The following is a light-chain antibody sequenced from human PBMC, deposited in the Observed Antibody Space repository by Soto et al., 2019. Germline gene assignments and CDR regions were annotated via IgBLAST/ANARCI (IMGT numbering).Light chain of an antibody. J-gene: IGKJ5*01. CDR2: WAS. CDR3: QQYYSNPSIT. V-gene: IGKV4-1*01. Sequence: DIVMTQSPDSLAVSLGERATINCKSSQSNFFSSNNKNYLAWYQQKPGQPPKLLISWASTRESGGPDRFSGSGAGTDFTLTISSLQDEDVAVYCCQQYYSNPSITFGQGTRLEIK. CDR1: QSNFFSSNNKNY.